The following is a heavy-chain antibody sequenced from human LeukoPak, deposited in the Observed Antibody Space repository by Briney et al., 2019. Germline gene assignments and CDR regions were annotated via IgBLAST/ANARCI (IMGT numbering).Heavy chain of an antibody. Sequence: GRSLRLSCAASGFTFNSNGMHWVRQAPGKGLEGVALIWYDGSNKYYADSVKGRFTISRDNSKNTLYLQMDSLRAEDTAVYYCAKAGDNSGYYPAFYYYMDVWGRGTTVTVSS. D-gene: IGHD3-22*01. CDR3: AKAGDNSGYYPAFYYYMDV. V-gene: IGHV3-33*06. CDR1: GFTFNSNG. J-gene: IGHJ6*03. CDR2: IWYDGSNK.